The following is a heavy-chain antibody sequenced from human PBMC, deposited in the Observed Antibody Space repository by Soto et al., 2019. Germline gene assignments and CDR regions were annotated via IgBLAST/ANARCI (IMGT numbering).Heavy chain of an antibody. D-gene: IGHD6-19*01. Sequence: PSETLSLTCTVSGVSIRSSNYYWGWIRQPPGKGLEWIGSIYYSGSTYYNPSLKSRVTISVDTSKKQFSLTLSSVIAADTAVYYCASGVSESSGWFYFEYWGQGTLVTVSS. J-gene: IGHJ4*02. CDR1: GVSIRSSNYY. CDR3: ASGVSESSGWFYFEY. CDR2: IYYSGST. V-gene: IGHV4-39*01.